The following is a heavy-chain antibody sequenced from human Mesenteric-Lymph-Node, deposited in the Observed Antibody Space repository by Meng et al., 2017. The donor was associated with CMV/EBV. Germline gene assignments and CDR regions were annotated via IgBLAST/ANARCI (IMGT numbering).Heavy chain of an antibody. V-gene: IGHV1-69*05. CDR3: ATVGGPFAFDI. CDR2: IIPIFGTA. Sequence: SVKVSCKASGGTFSSYAISWVRQAPGQGLEWMGGIIPIFGTADYAQKFQGRVTITTDESTSTAYMELSSLRSDDTAVYYCATVGGPFAFDIWGQGTMVTVSS. D-gene: IGHD2-15*01. J-gene: IGHJ3*02. CDR1: GGTFSSYA.